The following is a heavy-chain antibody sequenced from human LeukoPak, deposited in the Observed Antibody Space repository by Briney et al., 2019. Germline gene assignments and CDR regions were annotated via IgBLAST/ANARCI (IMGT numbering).Heavy chain of an antibody. V-gene: IGHV1-2*02. D-gene: IGHD1-1*01. CDR2: DNPYSGGT. CDR1: GYTFTDYH. Sequence: ASVKVSCTASGYTFTDYHIYWMRQAPGQGLEWVGWDNPYSGGTKYTQKIQGRVTMTRDTATNTAHMELSRLRSDDTAVYFCARVRAIAATGTGARYFQDWGQGTLVTVSS. CDR3: ARVRAIAATGTGARYFQD. J-gene: IGHJ1*01.